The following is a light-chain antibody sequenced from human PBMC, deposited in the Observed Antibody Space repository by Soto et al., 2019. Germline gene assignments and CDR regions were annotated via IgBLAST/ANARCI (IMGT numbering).Light chain of an antibody. Sequence: EVVLTQSPGTLSLSPGERATLSCRASQTVSSSHLAWYQQKPGQAPRLLIYGASDRATDIPDRFSGSGSGTDFTLTISRLEPEDFAVYYCQHFGSSPPKYTFGQGTKLENK. CDR2: GAS. J-gene: IGKJ2*01. CDR3: QHFGSSPPKYT. CDR1: QTVSSSH. V-gene: IGKV3-20*01.